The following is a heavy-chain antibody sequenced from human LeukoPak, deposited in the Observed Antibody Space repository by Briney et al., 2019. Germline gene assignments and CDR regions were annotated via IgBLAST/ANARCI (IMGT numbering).Heavy chain of an antibody. CDR1: GLTFGGYG. Sequence: PGGSLRLSCAGSGLTFGGYGMHWVGQAPGKGLERVAGISYDGSKKHYEDSVKGRFTISRDNSRNTVDLQMNSLGDDDTAVYHCTRYDSSRFDPWGQGTAVIVSS. J-gene: IGHJ5*02. CDR3: TRYDSSRFDP. CDR2: ISYDGSKK. V-gene: IGHV3-30*03. D-gene: IGHD3-3*01.